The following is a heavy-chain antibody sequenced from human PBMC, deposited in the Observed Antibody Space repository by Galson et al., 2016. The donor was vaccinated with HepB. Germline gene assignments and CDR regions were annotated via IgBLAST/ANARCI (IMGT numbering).Heavy chain of an antibody. CDR2: IYWDDDK. V-gene: IGHV2-5*02. Sequence: PALVKPTQTLTLTCTFSGFSLTTSGVGVGWIRQSPGKGLAWLAVIYWDDDKRYSPFVKTRLTITKDTAKNQVVLTMTNMAPVDTATYYLARIQQLIPGFYFYGRDFWGQGTTVTVSS. CDR3: ARIQQLIPGFYFYGRDF. J-gene: IGHJ6*02. CDR1: GFSLTTSGVG. D-gene: IGHD1-1*01.